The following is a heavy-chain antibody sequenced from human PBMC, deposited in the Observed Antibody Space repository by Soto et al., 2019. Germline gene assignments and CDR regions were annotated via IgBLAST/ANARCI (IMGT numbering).Heavy chain of an antibody. Sequence: QVQLVESGGGVVQPGRSLRLSCSASGFIFGTYGMDWVRQAPGKGLEWVALISYDGNKEFYADSVKGRFTISRDNSRNTLYLHMNSLKPEDTAMYYCAKETATSVDYYYFYGLDVWGPGTTVSVCS. D-gene: IGHD1-1*01. CDR2: ISYDGNKE. CDR1: GFIFGTYG. CDR3: AKETATSVDYYYFYGLDV. V-gene: IGHV3-30*18. J-gene: IGHJ6*02.